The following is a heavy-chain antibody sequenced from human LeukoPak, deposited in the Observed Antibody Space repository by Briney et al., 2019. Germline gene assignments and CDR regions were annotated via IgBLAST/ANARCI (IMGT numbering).Heavy chain of an antibody. D-gene: IGHD1-26*01. CDR1: GGSISSYY. CDR3: ARGELSNPWLPFDY. CDR2: IYYSGST. V-gene: IGHV4-59*01. Sequence: TPSETLSLTCTVSGGSISSYYWSWIRQPPGKGLEWIGYIYYSGSTNYNPSLKSRVTISVDTSKNQFSLKLSSVTAADTAVYYCARGELSNPWLPFDYWGQGTLVTVSS. J-gene: IGHJ4*02.